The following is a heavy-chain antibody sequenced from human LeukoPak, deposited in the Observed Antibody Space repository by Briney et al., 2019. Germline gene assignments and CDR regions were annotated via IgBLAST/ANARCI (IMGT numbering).Heavy chain of an antibody. CDR2: IYPGDSDT. CDR1: GYSFTNYW. J-gene: IGHJ5*02. D-gene: IGHD6-13*01. V-gene: IGHV5-51*01. CDR3: ARHPSIAAAATEGWFDP. Sequence: GESLKISCKASGYSFTNYWISWVRQMPGKGLEWMGIIYPGDSDTRYSPSFQGRVTISADKSISTAYLQWSSLKASDTAMYYCARHPSIAAAATEGWFDPWGQGTLVTVSS.